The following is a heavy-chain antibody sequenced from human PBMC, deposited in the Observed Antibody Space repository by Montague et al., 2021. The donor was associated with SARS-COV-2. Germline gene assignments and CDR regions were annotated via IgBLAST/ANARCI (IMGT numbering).Heavy chain of an antibody. CDR2: IYYSGST. V-gene: IGHV4-61*08. Sequence: VKPTQTLTLTCTFSGFSLTTSAMCVSWIRQPPGKGLEWIGYIYYSGSTNYNPSLKSRVTISVDTSKNQFSLKLTSVTAADTAVYYCARGRDGYYHRSALFDYWGQGTLVTVSS. D-gene: IGHD3-22*01. CDR3: ARGRDGYYHRSALFDY. J-gene: IGHJ4*02. CDR1: GFSLTTSAMC.